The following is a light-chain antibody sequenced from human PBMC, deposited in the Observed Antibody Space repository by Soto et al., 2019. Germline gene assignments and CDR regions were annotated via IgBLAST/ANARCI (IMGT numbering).Light chain of an antibody. CDR2: AAS. CDR1: QGINIF. J-gene: IGKJ2*01. V-gene: IGKV1-9*01. CDR3: QQRNSYPRT. Sequence: DIQLTQSPSFLSASVVDIVTITCRASQGINIFLAWFQQKPGKAPNLLISAASTLQSGVPSRFSGSGSETEFTLTITSLQPEDSATYYCQQRNSYPRTFGQGTKVEIK.